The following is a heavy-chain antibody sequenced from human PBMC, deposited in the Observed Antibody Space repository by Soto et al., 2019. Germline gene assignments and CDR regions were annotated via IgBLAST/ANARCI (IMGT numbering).Heavy chain of an antibody. J-gene: IGHJ4*02. CDR3: ARGLIRLGYCSGGSCYSGGRLYFDY. Sequence: SETLSLTCAVYGGSFSGYYWSWIRQPPGKGLEWIGEINHSGSTNYNPSLKSRVTKSVDTSKNQFSLKLSSVTAADTAVYYCARGLIRLGYCSGGSCYSGGRLYFDYWGQGTLVTVSS. CDR2: INHSGST. CDR1: GGSFSGYY. V-gene: IGHV4-34*01. D-gene: IGHD2-15*01.